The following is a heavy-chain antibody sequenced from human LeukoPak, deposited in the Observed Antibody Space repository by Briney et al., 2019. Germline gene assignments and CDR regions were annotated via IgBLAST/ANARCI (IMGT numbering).Heavy chain of an antibody. CDR1: GYTFTGYY. CDR3: ARYGDYARHYAY. Sequence: ASVKVSCKASGYTFTGYYVHWVRQAPGQGLEWMGWINPNSGGTNYAQKFQGWVTMTRDTSISTAYMELSRLRSDDTAVYYCARYGDYARHYAYWGQGTLVTVSS. D-gene: IGHD4-17*01. CDR2: INPNSGGT. V-gene: IGHV1-2*04. J-gene: IGHJ4*02.